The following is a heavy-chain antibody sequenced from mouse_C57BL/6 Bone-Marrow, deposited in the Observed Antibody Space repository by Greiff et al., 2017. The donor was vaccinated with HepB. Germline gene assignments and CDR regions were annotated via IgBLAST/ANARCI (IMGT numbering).Heavy chain of an antibody. CDR2: IDPETGGT. J-gene: IGHJ2*01. CDR3: TRRYLLWDY. D-gene: IGHD2-1*01. V-gene: IGHV1-15*01. CDR1: GYTFTDYE. Sequence: QVQLQQSGAELVRPGASVTLSCKASGYTFTDYEMHWVKQTPVHGLEWIGAIDPETGGTAYNQKFKGKAILTADKSSSTAYMELTSLTSEDSAVYYCTRRYLLWDYWGQGTTLTVSS.